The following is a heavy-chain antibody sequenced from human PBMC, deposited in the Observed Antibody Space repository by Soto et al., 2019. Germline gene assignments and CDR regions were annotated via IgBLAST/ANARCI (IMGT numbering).Heavy chain of an antibody. J-gene: IGHJ3*02. CDR3: ARPGGDYYDSSGYYFEDAFDI. V-gene: IGHV1-46*01. CDR1: GYTFTSYY. D-gene: IGHD3-22*01. CDR2: INPSGGST. Sequence: ASVKVSCKASGYTFTSYYMHWVRQAPGQGLEWMGIINPSGGSTSYAQKFQGRVTMTRDTSTSTVYMELSSLRSEDTAVYYCARPGGDYYDSSGYYFEDAFDIWRQGTMVTVS.